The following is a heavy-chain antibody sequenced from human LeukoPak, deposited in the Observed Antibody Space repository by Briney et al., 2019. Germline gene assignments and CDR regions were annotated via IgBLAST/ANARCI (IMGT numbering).Heavy chain of an antibody. CDR3: AKGGITIFGVVIMPPYYMDD. V-gene: IGHV3-33*06. CDR1: GFTFSSYG. J-gene: IGHJ6*03. CDR2: IWYDGSNK. Sequence: GGSLRLSCAASGFTFSSYGMHWVRQAPGKGLEWVAVIWYDGSNKYYADSVKGRFTISRDNSKNTLYLQMNSLRAEDTAVYYCAKGGITIFGVVIMPPYYMDDWGKGTTVTVSS. D-gene: IGHD3-3*01.